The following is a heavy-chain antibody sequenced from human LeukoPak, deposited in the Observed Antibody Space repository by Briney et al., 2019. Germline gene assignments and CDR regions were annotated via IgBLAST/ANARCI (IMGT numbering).Heavy chain of an antibody. CDR1: GFTFDDYA. CDR3: AKVGSRSSGGGYYFDY. D-gene: IGHD6-25*01. CDR2: ISWNSGSI. V-gene: IGHV3-9*01. J-gene: IGHJ4*02. Sequence: GRSLRLSCAASGFTFDDYAMHWVRQAPGKGLEWVSGISWNSGSIGYADSVKGRFTISRDNAKNSLYLQMNSLRAEDTALYYCAKVGSRSSGGGYYFDYWGQGTLVTVSS.